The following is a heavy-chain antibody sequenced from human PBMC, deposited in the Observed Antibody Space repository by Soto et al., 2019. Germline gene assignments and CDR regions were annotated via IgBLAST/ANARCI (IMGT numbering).Heavy chain of an antibody. Sequence: QVQLVQSGAEVKKPGSLVKVSCKASGGIFNTYALSWVRQAPGQGLEWMGGIIPIFGTANYAQKFQGSVTITADESTNTTYMELSSLRSDDTAVYYCTRGTGMSHSWYADSWGQGTRVTVSS. CDR2: IIPIFGTA. CDR3: TRGTGMSHSWYADS. J-gene: IGHJ5*02. CDR1: GGIFNTYA. D-gene: IGHD6-13*01. V-gene: IGHV1-69*01.